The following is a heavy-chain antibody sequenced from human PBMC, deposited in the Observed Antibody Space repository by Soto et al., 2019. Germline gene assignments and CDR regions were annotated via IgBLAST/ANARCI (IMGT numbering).Heavy chain of an antibody. CDR3: ARFNWYFDL. J-gene: IGHJ2*01. Sequence: PSETLPLTWTVSGGSISNHYWSWIRQPPGKGLEWIGYIYYSGSTNYNPSLKSRVTISVDTSKNQFSLKLSSVTAADTAVYYCARFNWYFDLWGRGTLVTVSS. CDR1: GGSISNHY. V-gene: IGHV4-59*08. CDR2: IYYSGST.